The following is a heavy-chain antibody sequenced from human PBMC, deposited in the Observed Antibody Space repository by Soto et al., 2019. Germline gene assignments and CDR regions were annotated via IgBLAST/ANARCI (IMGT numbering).Heavy chain of an antibody. CDR2: IKSKTDGGTT. V-gene: IGHV3-15*07. CDR1: SVSNAW. J-gene: IGHJ4*02. CDR3: TTGDSSGYQCLDY. D-gene: IGHD3-22*01. Sequence: SVSNAWMNWVRQAPGKGLERVGRIKSKTDGGTTDCAAPVKGRFTISRDDSKNTLYLQMNSLKTEDTAVYYCTTGDSSGYQCLDYWGQGTLVTVSS.